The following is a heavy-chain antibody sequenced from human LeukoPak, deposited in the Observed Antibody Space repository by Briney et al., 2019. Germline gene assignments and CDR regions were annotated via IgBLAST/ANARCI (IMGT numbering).Heavy chain of an antibody. Sequence: SETLSLTCAVYGGSFSGYYWSWIRQPPGKGLEWIGEINHSGSTNYNPSLKSRVTISVDTSKNQFSLKLSSVTAADTAVYYCARLRHGLFDYWGQGTLVTVFS. CDR2: INHSGST. CDR3: ARLRHGLFDY. J-gene: IGHJ4*02. D-gene: IGHD3/OR15-3a*01. CDR1: GGSFSGYY. V-gene: IGHV4-34*01.